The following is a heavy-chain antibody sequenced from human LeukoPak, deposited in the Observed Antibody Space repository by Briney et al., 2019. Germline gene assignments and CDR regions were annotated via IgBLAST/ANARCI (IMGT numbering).Heavy chain of an antibody. V-gene: IGHV3-66*01. J-gene: IGHJ4*02. D-gene: IGHD3-22*01. CDR2: IYSGGST. CDR1: GFTFSSNY. Sequence: PGGSLRLSCAASGFTFSSNYMSWVRQAPGKGLEWVSVIYSGGSTYYADSVKGRFTISRDNSKNTLYLQMNSLRAEDTAVYYCARGDHYYDSSGYSRPFDYWGQGTLVTVSS. CDR3: ARGDHYYDSSGYSRPFDY.